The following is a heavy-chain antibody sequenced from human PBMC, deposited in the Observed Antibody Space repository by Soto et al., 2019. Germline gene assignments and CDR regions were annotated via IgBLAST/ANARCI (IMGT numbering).Heavy chain of an antibody. CDR3: ARNYYYYCGMDV. CDR2: IYYSGST. V-gene: IGHV4-61*01. Sequence: SETLSLTCTVSGGSVSSGSYYWSWIRQPPGKGLEWIGYIYYSGSTNYNPSLKSRVTISVDTSKNQFSLKLSSVTAADTAVYYCARNYYYYCGMDVWGQGTTVTVSS. CDR1: GGSVSSGSYY. J-gene: IGHJ6*02.